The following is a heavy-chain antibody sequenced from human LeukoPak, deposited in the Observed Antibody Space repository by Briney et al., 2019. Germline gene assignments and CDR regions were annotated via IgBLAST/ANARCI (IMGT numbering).Heavy chain of an antibody. CDR1: GFTFDDYA. CDR2: ISWNSGSI. J-gene: IGHJ4*02. CDR3: AKGSFFDY. Sequence: GGSLTLPCAASGFTFDDYAMHWVRQAPGKGLEWVSGISWNSGSIGYADSVKGRFTISRDNAKNSLYLQMNSLRAEDTALYYCAKGSFFDYWGQGTLVTVSS. V-gene: IGHV3-9*01.